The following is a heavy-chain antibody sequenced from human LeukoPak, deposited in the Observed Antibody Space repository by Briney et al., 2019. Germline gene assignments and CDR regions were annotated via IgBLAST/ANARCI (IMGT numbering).Heavy chain of an antibody. CDR2: IYYGVNT. CDR3: ARDTHLEY. V-gene: IGHV4-39*02. CDR1: GGSISSSAYC. J-gene: IGHJ4*02. Sequence: SSQTLSLTCTGSGGSISSSAYCWSWSRQPPGKGLEWIGNIYYGVNTYYNPSLKSRVTISVDTSKNQFSLKLSSVTAADTAVYYCARDTHLEYWGQGTLVTVSS.